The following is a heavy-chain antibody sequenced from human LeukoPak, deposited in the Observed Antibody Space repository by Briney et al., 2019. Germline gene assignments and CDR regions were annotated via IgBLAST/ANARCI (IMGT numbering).Heavy chain of an antibody. D-gene: IGHD3-3*01. Sequence: GGSLRLSCAASGFTFSDYYMSWIRQAPGKGLEWVSYISNSGSTIYYADSVKGRFAISRDSAKNSLFLQMNGLRAEDTAVYYCTTFTIFGVVQGYWGQGTLVTVSS. J-gene: IGHJ4*02. CDR2: ISNSGSTI. V-gene: IGHV3-11*01. CDR3: TTFTIFGVVQGY. CDR1: GFTFSDYY.